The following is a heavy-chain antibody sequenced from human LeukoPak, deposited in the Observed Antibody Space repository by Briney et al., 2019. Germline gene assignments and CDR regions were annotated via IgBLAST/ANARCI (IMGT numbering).Heavy chain of an antibody. Sequence: PSETLSLTCTVSGRSISSGGYYWSWIRQHPGKGLEWIGYIYYSGSTYYNPSLKSRVTISVDTSKNQFSLKLSSVTAADTAVYYCARESDWEDAFDIWGQGTMITVSS. J-gene: IGHJ3*02. CDR2: IYYSGST. D-gene: IGHD3-9*01. CDR3: ARESDWEDAFDI. V-gene: IGHV4-31*03. CDR1: GRSISSGGYY.